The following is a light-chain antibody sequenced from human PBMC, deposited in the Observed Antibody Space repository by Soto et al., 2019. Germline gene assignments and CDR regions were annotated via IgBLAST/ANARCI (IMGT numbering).Light chain of an antibody. Sequence: QSVLTQPPSVSAAPGQRVTITCSGSTSNIGDNYVSWYQHVPGTAPKLLIYENNKRPSGIPDRFSGSKSGTSATLAITGLRTGDEADYHCGTWDTSLNAVVFGGGTKLTVL. J-gene: IGLJ2*01. CDR2: ENN. CDR1: TSNIGDNY. V-gene: IGLV1-51*02. CDR3: GTWDTSLNAVV.